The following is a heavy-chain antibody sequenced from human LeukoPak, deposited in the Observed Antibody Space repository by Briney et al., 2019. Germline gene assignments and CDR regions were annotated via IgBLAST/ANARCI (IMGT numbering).Heavy chain of an antibody. CDR2: ISIASHFT. J-gene: IGHJ3*01. CDR1: GFPFTDYY. D-gene: IGHD3-10*01. Sequence: GGSLRLSCAASGFPFTDYYMSWIRQAPGKGLEWVSYISIASHFTKYADSVKGRFTISRDDAKNSLYLQMNSLRAEDTAVYFWARDTSRAPGRAFDFGGKGKMVAVSS. V-gene: IGHV3-11*06. CDR3: ARDTSRAPGRAFDF.